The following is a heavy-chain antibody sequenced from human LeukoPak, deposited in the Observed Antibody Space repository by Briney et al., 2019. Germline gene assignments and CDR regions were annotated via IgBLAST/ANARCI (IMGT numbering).Heavy chain of an antibody. Sequence: PSETLSLTCTVSGGSISSDYWSWIRQPPGKGLEWIGYIYYSGSTNYNPSLKSRVTISVDTSKNQFSLKLSSVTVADTAVYYCARLVGERTTEGFDPWGQGTLVTVSS. CDR3: ARLVGERTTEGFDP. CDR2: IYYSGST. D-gene: IGHD1-1*01. CDR1: GGSISSDY. J-gene: IGHJ5*02. V-gene: IGHV4-59*08.